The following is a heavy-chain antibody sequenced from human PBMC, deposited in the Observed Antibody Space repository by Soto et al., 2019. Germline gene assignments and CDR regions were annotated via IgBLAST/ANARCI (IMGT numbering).Heavy chain of an antibody. J-gene: IGHJ3*02. CDR2: IIPIFGTA. Sequence: ASVKVSCKASGGTFSSYAISWVRQAPGQGLEWMGGIIPIFGTANYAQKFQGRVTMTADESTSTAYMELSSLRSEDTAVYYCAREGLGSGVRGVQDAFDIWGQGTLVTVSS. CDR3: AREGLGSGVRGVQDAFDI. D-gene: IGHD3-10*01. V-gene: IGHV1-69*13. CDR1: GGTFSSYA.